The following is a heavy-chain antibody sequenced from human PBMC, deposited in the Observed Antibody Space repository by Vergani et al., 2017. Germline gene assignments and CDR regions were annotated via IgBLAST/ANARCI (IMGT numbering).Heavy chain of an antibody. CDR1: GFTFSSYA. V-gene: IGHV3-64D*06. D-gene: IGHD3-22*01. CDR3: AADPVWGDSSGYYSSSAFDI. J-gene: IGHJ3*02. CDR2: ISSNGGST. Sequence: EVQLVESGGGLVQPGGSLRLSCSASGFTFSSYAMHWVRQAPGKGLEYVSAISSNGGSTYYADSVKGRFTISRDNSKNTLYLQMSSLRAEDTAVYYCAADPVWGDSSGYYSSSAFDIWGQGTMVTVSS.